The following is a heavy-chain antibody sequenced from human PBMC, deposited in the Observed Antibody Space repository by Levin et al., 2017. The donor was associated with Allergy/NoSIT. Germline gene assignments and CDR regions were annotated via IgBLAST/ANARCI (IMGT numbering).Heavy chain of an antibody. CDR2: IIPILGIA. Sequence: GGSLRLSCKASGGTFSSYTISWVRQAPGQGLEWMGRIIPILGIANYAQKFQDRVTITADKSTSTAYMELSSLRSEDTAVYYCARTYDSSGYYFAWGQGTLVTVSS. J-gene: IGHJ5*02. CDR3: ARTYDSSGYYFA. V-gene: IGHV1-69*02. CDR1: GGTFSSYT. D-gene: IGHD3-22*01.